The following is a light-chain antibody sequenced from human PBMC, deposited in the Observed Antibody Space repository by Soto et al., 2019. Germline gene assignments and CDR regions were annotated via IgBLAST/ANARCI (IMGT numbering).Light chain of an antibody. V-gene: IGLV2-18*02. J-gene: IGLJ1*01. CDR1: SSDVGSYNH. Sequence: QSALTQPPSVSGSPGQSVTISCSGTSSDVGSYNHFSWYQQAPGTAPKVMIYEVSNRPSGVPDRFSGSKSGNTASLTISGLQPEDEADYYCYSFTTSNTYVFGTGTKLTVL. CDR3: YSFTTSNTYV. CDR2: EVS.